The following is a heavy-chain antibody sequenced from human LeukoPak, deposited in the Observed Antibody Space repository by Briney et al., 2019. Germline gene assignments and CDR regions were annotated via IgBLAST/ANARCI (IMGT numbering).Heavy chain of an antibody. D-gene: IGHD3-22*01. CDR1: GFTFSTYS. Sequence: GGSLRLSCAASGFTFSTYSMDWVRQAPGKGLEWVSSISSSSSYIYYADSVRGRFTISRDNAKNSLYLQMNSLRAEDTAVYYCVRVYYYDSSGYHGYWGQGTLVTVSS. J-gene: IGHJ4*02. V-gene: IGHV3-21*01. CDR3: VRVYYYDSSGYHGY. CDR2: ISSSSSYI.